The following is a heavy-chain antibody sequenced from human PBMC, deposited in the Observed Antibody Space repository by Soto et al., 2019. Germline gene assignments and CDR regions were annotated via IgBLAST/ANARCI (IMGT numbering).Heavy chain of an antibody. V-gene: IGHV1-18*01. D-gene: IGHD2-2*01. CDR2: ISAYNGNT. Sequence: ASVKVSCKASGYTFTSYGISWVRQAPGQGLEWMGWISAYNGNTNYAQKLQGRVTMTTDTSTSTAYMGLSSLRSEDTAVYYFARSLVVPAAMPRYYYYGMDVWGQGTTVTVSS. J-gene: IGHJ6*02. CDR3: ARSLVVPAAMPRYYYYGMDV. CDR1: GYTFTSYG.